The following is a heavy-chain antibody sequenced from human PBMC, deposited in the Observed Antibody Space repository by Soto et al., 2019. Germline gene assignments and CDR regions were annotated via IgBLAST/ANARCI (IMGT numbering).Heavy chain of an antibody. D-gene: IGHD2-15*01. J-gene: IGHJ6*03. CDR3: ARDGWTSRYYMDV. CDR1: GFTFSSYG. V-gene: IGHV3-33*01. CDR2: IWYDGSNK. Sequence: GGSLRLSCAASGFTFSSYGMHWVRQAPGKGLEWVAVIWYDGSNKYYADSVKGRFTISRDNSKNTLYLQMNSLRAEDTAVYYCARDGWTSRYYMDVWGKGTTVTVSS.